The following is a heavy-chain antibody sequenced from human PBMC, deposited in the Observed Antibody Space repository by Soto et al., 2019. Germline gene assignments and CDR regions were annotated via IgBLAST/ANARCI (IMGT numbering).Heavy chain of an antibody. Sequence: ASVKVSCKASGYTFTSYGISCVRQAPGQGLEWMGWISAYNGNTNYAQKLQGRVTMTTDTSTSTAYMELRSLRSDDTAVYYCARMLRSNTLEDYWGQGTLVTVSS. J-gene: IGHJ4*02. CDR1: GYTFTSYG. D-gene: IGHD5-12*01. CDR3: ARMLRSNTLEDY. CDR2: ISAYNGNT. V-gene: IGHV1-18*01.